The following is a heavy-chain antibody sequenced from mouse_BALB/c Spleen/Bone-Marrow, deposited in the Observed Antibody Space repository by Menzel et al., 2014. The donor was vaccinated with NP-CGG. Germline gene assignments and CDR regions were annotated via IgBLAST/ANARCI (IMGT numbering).Heavy chain of an antibody. Sequence: QVQLQQSGAELAKPGASVKMSCKASGYTFTNYWMHWIKQRPGQGLEWIGYINPYSTYSEYNQKFRDKATLTADKSSTTAYMQLSSLTSEDSAVYYCARKRNLTGTGFFYWSQRPLLTVS. CDR1: GYTFTNYW. D-gene: IGHD4-1*01. CDR2: INPYSTYS. CDR3: ARKRNLTGTGFFY. V-gene: IGHV1-7*01. J-gene: IGHJ3*01.